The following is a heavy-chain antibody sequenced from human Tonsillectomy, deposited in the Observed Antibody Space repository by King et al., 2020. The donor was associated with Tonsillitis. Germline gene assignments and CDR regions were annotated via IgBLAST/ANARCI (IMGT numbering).Heavy chain of an antibody. CDR2: ISAYNGNT. Sequence: VQLVESGAEVKKPGASVKVSCKASGYTFTSYGISWVRQAPGQGLEWMGWISAYNGNTNYAQKLQGRVTMTTDTSTSTAYMELRSLRSDDTAGYYCARDPGQYEGPRPRGNWFDPWGQGTLVTVSS. CDR1: GYTFTSYG. CDR3: ARDPGQYEGPRPRGNWFDP. D-gene: IGHD2-2*01. J-gene: IGHJ5*02. V-gene: IGHV1-18*01.